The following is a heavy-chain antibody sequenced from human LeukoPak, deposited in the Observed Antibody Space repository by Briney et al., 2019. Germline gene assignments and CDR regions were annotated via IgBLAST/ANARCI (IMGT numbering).Heavy chain of an antibody. CDR3: TRDTGTTGEVKFDP. Sequence: SETLSLTCTVSGGFISTYYWSWIRQAPGKGLEWIGYIYYTGSTSYNPSLKSRVTMSLDASKNQFSLELNSVTPADTAVYFCTRDTGTTGEVKFDPWGQGTLVTVSS. D-gene: IGHD4-17*01. CDR2: IYYTGST. J-gene: IGHJ5*02. CDR1: GGFISTYY. V-gene: IGHV4-59*01.